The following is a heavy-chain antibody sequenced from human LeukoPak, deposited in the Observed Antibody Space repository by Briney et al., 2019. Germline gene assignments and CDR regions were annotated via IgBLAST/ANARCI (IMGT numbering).Heavy chain of an antibody. Sequence: VASVKVSCKASGYTFTSYYMHWVRQAPGQGLEWMGIINPSGGSTSYAQKFQGRVTMTRDTSTSTVYMELSSLRSDDTAVYYCASGRYYGSGSHYFDYWGQGTLVTVSS. CDR1: GYTFTSYY. V-gene: IGHV1-46*01. D-gene: IGHD3-10*01. CDR2: INPSGGST. CDR3: ASGRYYGSGSHYFDY. J-gene: IGHJ4*02.